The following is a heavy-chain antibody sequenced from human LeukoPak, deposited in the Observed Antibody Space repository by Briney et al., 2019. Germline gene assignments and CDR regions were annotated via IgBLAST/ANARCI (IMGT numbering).Heavy chain of an antibody. CDR1: GGSFSGFY. Sequence: SETLSLTCAVYGGSFSGFYWSWIRQPPGKGLGWIEEINHSGGTNHNPSLKSRVTISVDTSKKQVSLNLSSVTAADTAVYYCARTRYNGYNRHFDSWGQGSQVTVSS. CDR2: INHSGGT. D-gene: IGHD5-12*01. CDR3: ARTRYNGYNRHFDS. J-gene: IGHJ4*02. V-gene: IGHV4-34*01.